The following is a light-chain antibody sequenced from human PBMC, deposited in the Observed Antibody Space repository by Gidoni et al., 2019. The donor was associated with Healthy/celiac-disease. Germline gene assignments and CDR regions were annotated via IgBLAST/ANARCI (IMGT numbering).Light chain of an antibody. Sequence: DIQITQSQSSLSASVGARVTITCRASQSISIYLHWYQQKPGKAPKFLIYAASSLQSGVPSRFSGSGSGTDFTLTISSLQPEDFATYYCQQYYSNPLTFXGXTKVEIK. CDR3: QQYYSNPLT. V-gene: IGKV1-39*01. J-gene: IGKJ4*01. CDR1: QSISIY. CDR2: AAS.